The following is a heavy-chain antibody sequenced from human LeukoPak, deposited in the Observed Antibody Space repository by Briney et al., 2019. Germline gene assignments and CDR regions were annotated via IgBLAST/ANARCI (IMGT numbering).Heavy chain of an antibody. CDR2: ILYDGSTK. CDR3: AKDVLGWFDP. CDR1: GVSFSSYG. Sequence: GGSLRLSCAASGVSFSSYGMHWVRQAPGKGLEWVAVILYDGSTKYYADSVKGRFTISRDNSKNTLYLQMNSLRAEDTAVYYCAKDVLGWFDPWGQGTMVTVSS. D-gene: IGHD6-6*01. J-gene: IGHJ5*02. V-gene: IGHV3-30*18.